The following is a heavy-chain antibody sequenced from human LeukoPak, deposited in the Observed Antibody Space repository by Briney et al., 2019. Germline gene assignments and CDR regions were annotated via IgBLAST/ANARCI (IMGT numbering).Heavy chain of an antibody. CDR3: AKDKSWNVCDY. J-gene: IGHJ4*02. V-gene: IGHV3-21*01. CDR2: ISSNSDYL. CDR1: GFTFSSYH. D-gene: IGHD1-1*01. Sequence: GGSLRLSCAASGFTFSSYHINWVRQAPGKGLEWVSSISSNSDYLYYADSVKGRFTISRDNANKFSFLQMNSLRAEDTAVYYCAKDKSWNVCDYWGRGTLVTVSS.